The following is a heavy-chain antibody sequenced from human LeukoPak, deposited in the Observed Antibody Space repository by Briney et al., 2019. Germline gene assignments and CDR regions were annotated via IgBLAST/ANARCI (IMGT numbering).Heavy chain of an antibody. D-gene: IGHD1-26*01. Sequence: PGGSLRLSCAASGFTVSSNYMHWVRQAPGKGLEWVAVISYDGSNKYYADSVKGRFTISRDNSKNTLYLQMNSLRAEDTAVYYCAKDLVGATFDYWGQGTLVTVSS. J-gene: IGHJ4*02. CDR1: GFTVSSNY. CDR2: ISYDGSNK. CDR3: AKDLVGATFDY. V-gene: IGHV3-30*18.